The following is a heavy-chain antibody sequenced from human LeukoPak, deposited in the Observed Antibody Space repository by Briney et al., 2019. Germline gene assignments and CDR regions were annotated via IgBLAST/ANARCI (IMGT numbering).Heavy chain of an antibody. D-gene: IGHD1-1*01. CDR3: AHRRRTGLENWFDP. Sequence: SGPTLVNPTQTLTLTCTFSGFSLNTSGVGVVWLRQPPGKALEWLALIYGNNDKRYSPSLKSRLTITKDTSKNQVVLTMTNMDPVDTATYFCAHRRRTGLENWFDPWGQGTLVTVSS. CDR1: GFSLNTSGVG. CDR2: IYGNNDK. J-gene: IGHJ5*02. V-gene: IGHV2-5*01.